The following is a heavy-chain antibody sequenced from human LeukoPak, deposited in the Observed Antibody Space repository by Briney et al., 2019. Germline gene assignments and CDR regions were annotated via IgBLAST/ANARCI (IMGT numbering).Heavy chain of an antibody. V-gene: IGHV3-21*01. CDR2: VSRTSSHI. CDR3: ARDLAGGGPYYFDY. Sequence: GGSLRLSCAASGFTFSSYAMSWVRQAPGKGLEWVSCVSRTSSHIYYADSVRGRFTISRDDATNSLFLQMNSLRAEDTAVYYCARDLAGGGPYYFDYWGEGTLVTVSS. CDR1: GFTFSSYA. J-gene: IGHJ4*02. D-gene: IGHD2-15*01.